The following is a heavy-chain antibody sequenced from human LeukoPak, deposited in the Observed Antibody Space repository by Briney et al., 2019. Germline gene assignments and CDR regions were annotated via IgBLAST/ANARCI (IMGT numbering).Heavy chain of an antibody. CDR1: GFTFSNYA. J-gene: IGHJ4*02. V-gene: IGHV3-23*01. CDR2: ISGSGGTT. Sequence: GSLRLSCATSGFTFSNYAVSWVRQAPGKGLEWVSSISGSGGTTYYADSAKGRFTISRDNSKNTLYLQMNSLRAEDTAVYYCAKDPYRASSGLVDYWGQGTLVTVSS. D-gene: IGHD5-12*01. CDR3: AKDPYRASSGLVDY.